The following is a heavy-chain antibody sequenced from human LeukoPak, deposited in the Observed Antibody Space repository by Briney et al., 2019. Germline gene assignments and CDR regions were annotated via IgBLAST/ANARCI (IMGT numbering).Heavy chain of an antibody. Sequence: SSETLSLTCTVSGGSISSYYWSWIRQPPRKGLEWIGYIYYSGSTNYNPSLKSRVTISVDTSKNQFSLKLSSVTAADTAVYYCARDLAAAGGGFDYWGQGTLVTVSS. CDR3: ARDLAAAGGGFDY. V-gene: IGHV4-59*01. D-gene: IGHD6-13*01. J-gene: IGHJ4*02. CDR1: GGSISSYY. CDR2: IYYSGST.